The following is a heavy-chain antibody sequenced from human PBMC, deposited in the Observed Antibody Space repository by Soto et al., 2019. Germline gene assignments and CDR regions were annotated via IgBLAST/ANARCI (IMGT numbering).Heavy chain of an antibody. CDR2: ISYHRNNK. CDR3: ARGPSRLNRHDY. D-gene: IGHD6-6*01. J-gene: IGHJ4*02. V-gene: IGHV3-30-3*01. Sequence: SVRLACAASGFTFSSYALHFVRHAPGKGLEWVAFISYHRNNKYYADSVKGRVTISRDNDKNTLYVQINSLRGEDTAVYYCARGPSRLNRHDYLGQGTLDPVSA. CDR1: GFTFSSYA.